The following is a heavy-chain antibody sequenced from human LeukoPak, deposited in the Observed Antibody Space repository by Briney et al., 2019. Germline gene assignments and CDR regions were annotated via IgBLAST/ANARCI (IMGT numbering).Heavy chain of an antibody. V-gene: IGHV3-13*01. Sequence: GGSLRLSCAASGFTFSSYDMHWVRQATGKGLEWVSAIGTAGDTYYPGSVKGRFTISRENAKNSLYLQMNSLRAGDTAVYYCARSGYSYGSGEYYFDYWGQGTLVTVSS. CDR2: IGTAGDT. D-gene: IGHD5-18*01. CDR3: ARSGYSYGSGEYYFDY. J-gene: IGHJ4*02. CDR1: GFTFSSYD.